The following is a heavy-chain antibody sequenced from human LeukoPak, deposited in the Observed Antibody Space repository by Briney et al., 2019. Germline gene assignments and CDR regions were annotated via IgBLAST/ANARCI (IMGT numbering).Heavy chain of an antibody. V-gene: IGHV3-53*01. D-gene: IGHD5-18*01. J-gene: IGHJ4*02. CDR1: GLTVNNNY. CDR2: LYIGGNT. CDR3: MTAAGYNFGQY. Sequence: PGGSLRLSCAASGLTVNNNYINWVRQAPGKGLEWVSALYIGGNTYYADSVRGRFTISRDNSKNTLYLQMNSLRAEDTAIYYCMTAAGYNFGQYWGQGTLVTVSS.